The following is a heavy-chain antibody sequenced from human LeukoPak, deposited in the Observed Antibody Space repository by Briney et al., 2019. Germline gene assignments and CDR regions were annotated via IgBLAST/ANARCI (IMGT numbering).Heavy chain of an antibody. CDR1: GFAFSSYG. Sequence: PGRSLRLSCVASGFAFSSYGIHWVRQAPRKGLEWVSFISYDGINKFYGDSVKGRFTISRDNSKNTLYLQMNSLRAEDTAVYYCAKDWLQYYYGSGDTNYFDPWGQGTLVTVSS. CDR3: AKDWLQYYYGSGDTNYFDP. CDR2: ISYDGINK. J-gene: IGHJ5*02. D-gene: IGHD3-10*01. V-gene: IGHV3-30*18.